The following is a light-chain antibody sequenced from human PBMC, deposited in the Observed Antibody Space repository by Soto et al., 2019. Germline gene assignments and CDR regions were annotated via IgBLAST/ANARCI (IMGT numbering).Light chain of an antibody. CDR3: QQYKNWPL. CDR1: QSVRSH. Sequence: IVMTHSPATLCVSPGEGVTLSCRASQSVRSHLAWYQQKPGQPPRLLIYGASTRATGIPARLSGSGFGTEFTLTISSMQSEDFAVYYCQQYKNWPLFGQGTRLEIK. V-gene: IGKV3-15*01. J-gene: IGKJ5*01. CDR2: GAS.